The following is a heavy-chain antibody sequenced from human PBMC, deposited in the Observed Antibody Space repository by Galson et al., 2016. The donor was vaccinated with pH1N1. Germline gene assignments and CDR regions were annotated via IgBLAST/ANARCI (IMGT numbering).Heavy chain of an antibody. J-gene: IGHJ1*01. Sequence: SLRLSCAASGFTFSSYAMSWVRQAPGKGLEWVSVISGSGSNTYYADSVKGRFTISRDNSKNTLYLQMNSLRAEDTAVYYCAKDDPYGGDYPTNEYFQHWGQGTLVTVSS. D-gene: IGHD4-23*01. V-gene: IGHV3-23*01. CDR2: ISGSGSNT. CDR1: GFTFSSYA. CDR3: AKDDPYGGDYPTNEYFQH.